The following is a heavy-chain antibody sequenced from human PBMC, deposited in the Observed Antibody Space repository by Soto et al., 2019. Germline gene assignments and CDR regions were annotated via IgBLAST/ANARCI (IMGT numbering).Heavy chain of an antibody. J-gene: IGHJ6*03. CDR3: ARERVAVANSNYYMDV. D-gene: IGHD6-19*01. Sequence: GSLRLSCAASGFTFSSYWMHWVRQAPGKGLVWVSRINSDGSSTSYADSVKGRFTISRDNAKNTLYLQMNSLRAEDTAVYYCARERVAVANSNYYMDVWGKGTTVTVSS. V-gene: IGHV3-74*01. CDR2: INSDGSST. CDR1: GFTFSSYW.